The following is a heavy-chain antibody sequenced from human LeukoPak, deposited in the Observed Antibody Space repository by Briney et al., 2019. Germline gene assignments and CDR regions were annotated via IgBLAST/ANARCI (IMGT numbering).Heavy chain of an antibody. CDR1: GYSFTSYW. CDR3: ASRNCSSTSCYPI. CDR2: IYPGDSDI. V-gene: IGHV5-51*01. D-gene: IGHD2-2*01. Sequence: GESLKISCKGSGYSFTSYWIGWVRQMPGKGLEWMGIIYPGDSDIRHSPSFRGQVTISADKSISTAYLQWSSLKASDTAMYYCASRNCSSTSCYPIWGQGTMVTVSS. J-gene: IGHJ3*02.